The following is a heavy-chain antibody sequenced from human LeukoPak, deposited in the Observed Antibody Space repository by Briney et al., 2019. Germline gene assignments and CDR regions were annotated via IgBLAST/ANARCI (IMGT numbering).Heavy chain of an antibody. V-gene: IGHV3-30*18. CDR1: GFTFSSYG. Sequence: GRSLRLSCAASGFTFSSYGMHWVRQAPGKGLEWVAVISYDGSNKYYADSVKGRFTISRDNSKNTLYLQVNSLRAEDTAVYYCAKELMTTVTTRRTPNDAFDIWGQGTMVTVSS. CDR3: AKELMTTVTTRRTPNDAFDI. D-gene: IGHD4-17*01. J-gene: IGHJ3*02. CDR2: ISYDGSNK.